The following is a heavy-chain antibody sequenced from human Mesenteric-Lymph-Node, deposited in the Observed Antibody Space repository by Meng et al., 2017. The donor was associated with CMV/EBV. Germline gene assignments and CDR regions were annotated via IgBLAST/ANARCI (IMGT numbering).Heavy chain of an antibody. D-gene: IGHD1-7*01. CDR2: ISDTGVAT. Sequence: LSCAASGFTFSHSGMSWVRQAPGKGLEWVSTISDTGVATYFADSVKGRFSISRDNPKNTLYLQMNNLRADDAAVYYCTKDGLGTTVGDWGQGTLVTVSS. J-gene: IGHJ4*02. V-gene: IGHV3-23*01. CDR1: GFTFSHSG. CDR3: TKDGLGTTVGD.